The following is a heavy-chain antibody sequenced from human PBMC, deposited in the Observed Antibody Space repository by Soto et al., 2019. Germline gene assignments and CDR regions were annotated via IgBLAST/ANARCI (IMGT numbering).Heavy chain of an antibody. D-gene: IGHD2-2*01. CDR2: IITLFGTT. CDR1: GGTFSTFV. V-gene: IGHV1-69*06. CDR3: ASREGVDGPATYISPGYYFDC. J-gene: IGHJ4*02. Sequence: QVQLVQSGAEVKKPGSSVKLSCRASGGTFSTFVVSWERQAPGQGLEWMSGIITLFGTTNYAQKLTGRVTITADKSTPTAEIEMSSLRSDDTAVYYCASREGVDGPATYISPGYYFDCWGQGTLVTVSS.